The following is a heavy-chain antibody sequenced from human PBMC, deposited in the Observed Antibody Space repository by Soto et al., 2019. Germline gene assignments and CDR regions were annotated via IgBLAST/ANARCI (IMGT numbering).Heavy chain of an antibody. CDR2: IGGGGVPT. V-gene: IGHV3-23*01. CDR1: GFTFSDSA. D-gene: IGHD5-18*01. Sequence: GGSVRLSCAASGFTFSDSAMHWVRQASGKGLEWVSAIGGGGVPTYHADSVKGRFTISRDNSKNTLYLQVNSLRAEDTAVYYCARALDTAMASKDNWFDPWGQGTLVTVSS. CDR3: ARALDTAMASKDNWFDP. J-gene: IGHJ5*02.